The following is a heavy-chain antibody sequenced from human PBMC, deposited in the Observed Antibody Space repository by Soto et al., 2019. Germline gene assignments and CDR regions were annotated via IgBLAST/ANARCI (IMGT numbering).Heavy chain of an antibody. CDR1: GGSFSGYY. Sequence: KTSETLSLTCAVYGGSFSGYYWSWIRQPPGKGLEWIGEINHSGSTNYNPSLKSRVTISVDTSKNQFSLKLSSVTAADTAVYYCARGRGYCSGGSCYDDYWGQGTLVTVSS. V-gene: IGHV4-34*01. CDR2: INHSGST. J-gene: IGHJ4*02. CDR3: ARGRGYCSGGSCYDDY. D-gene: IGHD2-15*01.